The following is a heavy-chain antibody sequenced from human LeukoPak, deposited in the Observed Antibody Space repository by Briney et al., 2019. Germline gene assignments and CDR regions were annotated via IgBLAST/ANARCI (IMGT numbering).Heavy chain of an antibody. CDR2: INAGNGNT. J-gene: IGHJ4*02. CDR3: ARDSHSSTYYDSSGYPDY. D-gene: IGHD3-22*01. Sequence: GASVKVSCKASGYTFTSYAMHWVRQAPGQRLEWMGWINAGNGNTKYSQEFQGRVTITRDTSASTAYMELSSLRSEDMAVYYCARDSHSSTYYDSSGYPDYWGQGTLVTVSS. CDR1: GYTFTSYA. V-gene: IGHV1-3*03.